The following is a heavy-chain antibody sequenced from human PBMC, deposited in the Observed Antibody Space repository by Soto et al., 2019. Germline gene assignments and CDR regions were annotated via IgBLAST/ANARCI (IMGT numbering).Heavy chain of an antibody. CDR1: GGSFSGYY. CDR3: ARVTGRYYYGMDV. Sequence: QVRLQQWGAGLLKPSETLSLTCAVYGGSFSGYYWSWIRQPPGKGLESIGEINHSGSTNYNPSLKSRVTISVDTSKNQFSLKLSSVTAADTAVYYCARVTGRYYYGMDVWGQGTTVTVSS. CDR2: INHSGST. V-gene: IGHV4-34*01. J-gene: IGHJ6*02.